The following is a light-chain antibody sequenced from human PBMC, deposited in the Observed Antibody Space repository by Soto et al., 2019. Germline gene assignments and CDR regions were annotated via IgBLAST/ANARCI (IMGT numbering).Light chain of an antibody. V-gene: IGKV3-11*01. J-gene: IGKJ1*01. CDR3: QQRYNWPPT. CDR1: QYVSSF. Sequence: EIVLTHSTTTLSLSPGERATISCGASQYVSSFLAWYQQKAGQAPRLLIYDASHRATGIPARFSGSGSGTDFTLTINSLEPEDFALYYCQQRYNWPPTFGQGTKVDIK. CDR2: DAS.